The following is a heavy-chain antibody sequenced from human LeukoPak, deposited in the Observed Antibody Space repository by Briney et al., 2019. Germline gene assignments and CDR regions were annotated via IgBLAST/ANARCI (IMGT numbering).Heavy chain of an antibody. D-gene: IGHD5-12*01. V-gene: IGHV1-8*01. CDR2: MNPNSGDT. CDR3: ARGRRYSGYDAFGY. J-gene: IGHJ4*02. Sequence: ASVTVSFKASGYTFTRYDISWVRQATGQGGEWMGWMNPNSGDTGYAQKFQGRVTMTRTTSISTAYMELSSLRSEDTAVYYCARGRRYSGYDAFGYWGQGTLVTVSS. CDR1: GYTFTRYD.